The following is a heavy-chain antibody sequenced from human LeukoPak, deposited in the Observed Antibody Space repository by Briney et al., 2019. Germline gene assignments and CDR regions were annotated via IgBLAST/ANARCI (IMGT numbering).Heavy chain of an antibody. V-gene: IGHV3-23*01. D-gene: IGHD1-26*01. CDR3: AQELSDVFVVRTDS. CDR2: MSAYNDRT. Sequence: GGSLRLSCAASGFTFSNTAMSWVRQTPGKGLEWVATMSAYNDRTHYADSVRGRFTVSRDNSKNTLSLQMNSLREDDTAVYYCAQELSDVFVVRTDSWGQGTLVTVSS. J-gene: IGHJ4*02. CDR1: GFTFSNTA.